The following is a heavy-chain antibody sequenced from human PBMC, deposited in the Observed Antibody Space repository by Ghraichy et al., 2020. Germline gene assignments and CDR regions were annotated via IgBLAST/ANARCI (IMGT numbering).Heavy chain of an antibody. CDR1: GFTFSSYA. Sequence: GESLNISCAASGFTFSSYAMSWVRQAPGKGLEWVSAISGSGGSTYYADSVKGRFTISRDDSKNTLYLQMNSLRAEDTAVYYCAKDQVGYYYGSGTPYNWFDPWGQGTLVTVSS. CDR3: AKDQVGYYYGSGTPYNWFDP. J-gene: IGHJ5*02. V-gene: IGHV3-23*01. CDR2: ISGSGGST. D-gene: IGHD3-10*01.